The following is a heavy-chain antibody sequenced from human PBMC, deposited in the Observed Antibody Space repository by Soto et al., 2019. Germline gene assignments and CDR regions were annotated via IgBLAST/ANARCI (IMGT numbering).Heavy chain of an antibody. D-gene: IGHD5-18*01. J-gene: IGHJ4*02. Sequence: QVQPVQSGAEVKKPGSSVKVSYKASGGTFSSYAIRWVRQAPGQGLEWMGGIILIFGTANYAQKFQGRVTINADESTRTAYMALSSLRSDDTVVYYCARTARVGFVTAMGTFDYWGQGTLVTVSS. CDR1: GGTFSSYA. V-gene: IGHV1-69*01. CDR3: ARTARVGFVTAMGTFDY. CDR2: IILIFGTA.